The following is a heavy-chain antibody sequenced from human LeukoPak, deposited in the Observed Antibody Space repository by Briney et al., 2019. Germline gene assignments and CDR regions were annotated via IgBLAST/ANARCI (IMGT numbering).Heavy chain of an antibody. D-gene: IGHD6-19*01. CDR2: IYYSGST. J-gene: IGHJ4*02. CDR1: GGSISSSSYY. Sequence: SETLSLTCTVSGGSISSSSYYWGWIRQSPGKGLEWIGSIYYSGSTYYNPSLKSRVTISVDTSKNQFSLKLSSVTAADTAVYYCASPEYSSGWRLSYWGQGTLVTVSS. V-gene: IGHV4-39*01. CDR3: ASPEYSSGWRLSY.